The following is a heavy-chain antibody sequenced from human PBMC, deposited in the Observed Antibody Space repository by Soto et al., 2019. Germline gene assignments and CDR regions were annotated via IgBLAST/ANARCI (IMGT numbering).Heavy chain of an antibody. Sequence: PSQTLSLTCAISRDSVSSNSAAWNWIRQSPSRGLEWLGRTYYRSKWYNDYTVSVKSRITNNPDTSKNQFSLQLNSVTPEDTAVYYCAESIAAAPNWFDPWGQGTLVTVSS. J-gene: IGHJ5*02. CDR3: AESIAAAPNWFDP. V-gene: IGHV6-1*01. CDR1: RDSVSSNSAA. CDR2: TYYRSKWYN. D-gene: IGHD6-13*01.